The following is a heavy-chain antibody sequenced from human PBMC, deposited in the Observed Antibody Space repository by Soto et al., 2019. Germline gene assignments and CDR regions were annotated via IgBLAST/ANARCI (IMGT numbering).Heavy chain of an antibody. V-gene: IGHV3-30*18. CDR2: ISYDGSNK. CDR3: AKGSRWESSLDIVVVPAAMQAEVLDY. CDR1: GFTFSSYG. Sequence: GGSLRLSCAASGFTFSSYGMHWVRQAPGKGLEWVAVISYDGSNKYYADSVKGRFTISRDNSKNTLYLQMNSLRAEDTAVYYCAKGSRWESSLDIVVVPAAMQAEVLDYWGQGTLVTVSS. D-gene: IGHD2-2*01. J-gene: IGHJ4*02.